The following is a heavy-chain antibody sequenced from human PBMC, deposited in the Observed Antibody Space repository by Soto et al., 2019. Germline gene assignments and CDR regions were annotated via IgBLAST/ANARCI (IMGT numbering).Heavy chain of an antibody. V-gene: IGHV4-39*01. CDR1: GCCISSGTYY. CDR3: ARPRFFTIFGVDTAGYFDY. J-gene: IGHJ4*02. CDR2: IYYTGST. D-gene: IGHD3-3*01. Sequence: PSDTLSLTCTFSGCCISSGTYYLVWIRQPPGKGLEWIGSIYYTGSTYYNPSLKSRVTISVDTSKNQFSLKLSSVTAADTAVYYCARPRFFTIFGVDTAGYFDYWGQGTLVTVSS.